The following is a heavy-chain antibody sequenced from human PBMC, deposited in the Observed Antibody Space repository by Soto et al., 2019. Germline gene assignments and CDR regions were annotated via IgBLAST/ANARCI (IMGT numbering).Heavy chain of an antibody. CDR2: ISYDGNNK. J-gene: IGHJ3*01. CDR1: GFIFRSYG. Sequence: QVQLVESGGGVVQPGRSLRLSCAASGFIFRSYGMHWVRQAPGKGLEWVAVISYDGNNKYFADSVKGRFTISRDNFKNTVYLQMNSLSTDDTAAYYCAKGYIAAPGVLDGIDVWGQGTMVTVSS. V-gene: IGHV3-30*18. D-gene: IGHD6-13*01. CDR3: AKGYIAAPGVLDGIDV.